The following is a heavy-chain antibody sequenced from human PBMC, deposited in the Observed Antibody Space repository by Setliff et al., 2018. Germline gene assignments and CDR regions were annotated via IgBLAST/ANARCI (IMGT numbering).Heavy chain of an antibody. V-gene: IGHV5-51*01. Sequence: PGESLKISCEGSGYSFTNYWIAWVRQMPGKGLEWMGIIYPDDSDTKYHPSFQGQVTISADKSISTAYLQWSSLKAPDTATYYCARPMVRGVPDAFDIWGQGTMVTVSS. CDR2: IYPDDSDT. CDR1: GYSFTNYW. D-gene: IGHD3-10*01. CDR3: ARPMVRGVPDAFDI. J-gene: IGHJ3*02.